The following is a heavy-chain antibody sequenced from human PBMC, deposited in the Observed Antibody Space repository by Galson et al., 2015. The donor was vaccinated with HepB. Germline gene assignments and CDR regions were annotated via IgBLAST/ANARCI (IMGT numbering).Heavy chain of an antibody. Sequence: ETLSLTCTVSGGSISSSPYDWGWIRQPPGKGLEWIATSLFQTGSTYYNPSLKSRVTISVDTSKNQFSLRLSSVTAADTAIYYCVRLKGGRKWYVAWYNYSDMDVWGQGTTVTAS. J-gene: IGHJ6*02. V-gene: IGHV4-39*01. CDR1: GGSISSSPYD. CDR2: LFQTGST. CDR3: VRLKGGRKWYVAWYNYSDMDV. D-gene: IGHD2-15*01.